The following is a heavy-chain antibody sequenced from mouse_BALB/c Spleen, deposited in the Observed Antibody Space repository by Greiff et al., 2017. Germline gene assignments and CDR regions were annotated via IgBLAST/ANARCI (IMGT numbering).Heavy chain of an antibody. CDR2: ISSGGSYT. D-gene: IGHD1-1*01. Sequence: EVQRVESGGDLVKPGGSLKLSCAASGFTFSSYGMSWVRQTPDKRLEWVATISSGGSYTYYPDSVKGRFTISRDNAKNTLYLQMSSLKSEDTAMYYCARRGTTVGYAMDYWGQGTSVTVSS. CDR3: ARRGTTVGYAMDY. J-gene: IGHJ4*01. CDR1: GFTFSSYG. V-gene: IGHV5-6*01.